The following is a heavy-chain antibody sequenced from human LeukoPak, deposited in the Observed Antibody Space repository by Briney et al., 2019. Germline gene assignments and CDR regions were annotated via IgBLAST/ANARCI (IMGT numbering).Heavy chain of an antibody. D-gene: IGHD2-2*01. CDR3: AKGGFCSSTSCYDAFDI. Sequence: PGGSLRLSCAASGFTFSSYAMSWVRQAPGKGLEWVSGISGSGGSTYNADSVKGRFTISRDNSKNTLYLQMNSLRAEDTAVYHCAKGGFCSSTSCYDAFDIWGQGTMVTVSS. CDR2: ISGSGGST. V-gene: IGHV3-23*01. CDR1: GFTFSSYA. J-gene: IGHJ3*02.